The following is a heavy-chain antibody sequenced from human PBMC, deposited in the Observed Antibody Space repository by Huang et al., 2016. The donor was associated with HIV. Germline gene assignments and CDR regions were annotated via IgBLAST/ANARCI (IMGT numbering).Heavy chain of an antibody. CDR2: IYPGDSNT. J-gene: IGHJ4*02. Sequence: EVQLVQSRAEVKKPGESLKISCRGSGYSFTSHWIGWVRQRPGKGLEWMGIIYPGDSNTKSSPSFEGQVTISADKSISAAYLQWTSLKASDTAMYYCARQPAFCGGDCYYFDYWGRGTLVTVSS. CDR1: GYSFTSHW. CDR3: ARQPAFCGGDCYYFDY. D-gene: IGHD2-21*02. V-gene: IGHV5-51*01.